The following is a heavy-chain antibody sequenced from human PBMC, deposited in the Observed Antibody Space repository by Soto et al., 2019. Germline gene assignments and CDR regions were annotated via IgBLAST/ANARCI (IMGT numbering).Heavy chain of an antibody. Sequence: GGSLRLSCAASGFTFSSYEMNWVRQAPGKGLEWLSYITSDGSGIYYADSEEGRFTVSRDNARNSLYLQMNSLRVEDTAVYYCAKEVTTVVTPSYFDYWGQGTLVTVSS. D-gene: IGHD4-17*01. CDR1: GFTFSSYE. CDR3: AKEVTTVVTPSYFDY. J-gene: IGHJ4*02. CDR2: ITSDGSGI. V-gene: IGHV3-48*03.